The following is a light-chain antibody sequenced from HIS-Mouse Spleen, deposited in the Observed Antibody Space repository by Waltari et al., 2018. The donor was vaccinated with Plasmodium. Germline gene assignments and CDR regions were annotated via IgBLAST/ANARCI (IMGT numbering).Light chain of an antibody. CDR2: AAS. V-gene: IGKV1-39*01. Sequence: DIQMPQSPSSLSPSVGDRVTHTCRATQSISIYLNWYQQKPGKASKLLIYAASSLQSGVPSRFSGSGSGTDFTLTISSLQPEDFATYYCQQSYSTPRTFGGGTKVEIK. CDR3: QQSYSTPRT. J-gene: IGKJ4*01. CDR1: QSISIY.